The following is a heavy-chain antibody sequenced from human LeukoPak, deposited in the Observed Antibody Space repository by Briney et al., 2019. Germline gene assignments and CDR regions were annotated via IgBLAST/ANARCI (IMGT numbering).Heavy chain of an antibody. V-gene: IGHV3-66*01. Sequence: PGGSLRLSCAASGFTVTNNYMTWVRQAPGKGLEWVSVIYAGGGTYYADSVKGRFTISRDNSKNTIYLQMDSLRGEDTAVYFCVRAIGVVDCGTQTCKPYHFDKWGQGTQVTVSS. CDR1: GFTVTNNY. J-gene: IGHJ4*02. CDR2: IYAGGGT. CDR3: VRAIGVVDCGTQTCKPYHFDK. D-gene: IGHD2-21*01.